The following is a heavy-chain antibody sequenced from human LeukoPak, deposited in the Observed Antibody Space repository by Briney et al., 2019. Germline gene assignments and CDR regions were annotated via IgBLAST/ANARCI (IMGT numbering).Heavy chain of an antibody. Sequence: ASVKVSCKASGYTFTSYAMNWVRQAPGQGLECMGIINPSGGSTSYAQKFQGRVTMTRDMSTSTVYMELSSLRSEDTAVYYCARGGVGATTYVWFDPWGQGTLVTVSS. J-gene: IGHJ5*02. CDR2: INPSGGST. CDR3: ARGGVGATTYVWFDP. V-gene: IGHV1-46*01. D-gene: IGHD1-26*01. CDR1: GYTFTSYA.